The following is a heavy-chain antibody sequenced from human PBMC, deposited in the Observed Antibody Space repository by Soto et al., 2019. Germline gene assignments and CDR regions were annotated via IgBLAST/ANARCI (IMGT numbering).Heavy chain of an antibody. CDR1: DYTFTSYG. CDR3: ARGRGNWFDP. CDR2: TSDYNGNT. J-gene: IGHJ5*02. D-gene: IGHD3-16*01. V-gene: IGHV1-18*01. Sequence: ASVQVSCKASDYTFTSYGICWVRQASGQGLECMGWTSDYNGNTTYAQKLQGRVTMTTDTSMSTAYMERRSLRSDDTAEYAGARGRGNWFDPWGQGTLVSVSS.